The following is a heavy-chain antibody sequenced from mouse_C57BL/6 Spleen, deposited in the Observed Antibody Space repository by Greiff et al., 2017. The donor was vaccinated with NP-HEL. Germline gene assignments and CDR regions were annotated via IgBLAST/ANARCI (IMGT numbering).Heavy chain of an antibody. Sequence: VQLQQSGAELVRPGASVTLSCKASGYTFTDYEMHWVKQTPVHGLEWIGAIDPETGGTAYNQKFKGKAILTADKSSSTAYMELRSLTSEDSAVYYCTRGTVVPYAMDYWGQGTSVTVSS. D-gene: IGHD1-1*01. V-gene: IGHV1-15*01. CDR2: IDPETGGT. CDR1: GYTFTDYE. J-gene: IGHJ4*01. CDR3: TRGTVVPYAMDY.